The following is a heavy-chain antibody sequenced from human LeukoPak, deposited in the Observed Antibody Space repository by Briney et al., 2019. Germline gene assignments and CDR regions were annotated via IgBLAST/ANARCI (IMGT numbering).Heavy chain of an antibody. CDR2: IYYSGST. J-gene: IGHJ4*02. Sequence: SETLSLTCTVSGGSISSSGYYWGWIRQPPGKGLEWIGSIYYSGSTNYNPSLKSRVTISVDTSKNQFSLKLSSVTAADTAVYYCARVEGAAAGIFDYWGQGTLVTVSS. CDR1: GGSISSSGYY. V-gene: IGHV4-39*07. CDR3: ARVEGAAAGIFDY. D-gene: IGHD6-13*01.